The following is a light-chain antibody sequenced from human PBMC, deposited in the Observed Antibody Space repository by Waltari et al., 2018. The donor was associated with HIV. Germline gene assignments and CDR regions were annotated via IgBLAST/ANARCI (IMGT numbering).Light chain of an antibody. CDR1: SSDVGRYNL. V-gene: IGLV2-23*02. Sequence: QSALTQPASVSGSPGQSITISCTGTSSDVGRYNLVSWYQQHPGKAPTLMIYEVSKRPSGVSNRFSGSKSGNTASLTISGLQAEDEADYYCCTYAGSSTFWVFGGGTKLTVL. CDR3: CTYAGSSTFWV. J-gene: IGLJ3*02. CDR2: EVS.